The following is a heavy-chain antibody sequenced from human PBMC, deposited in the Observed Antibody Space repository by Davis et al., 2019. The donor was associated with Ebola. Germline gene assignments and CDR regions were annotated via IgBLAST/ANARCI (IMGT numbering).Heavy chain of an antibody. D-gene: IGHD2-2*01. V-gene: IGHV3-30*18. CDR3: AKERSYQLLSGWFDP. Sequence: PGGSLRLSCAASGFTFSSYGMHWVRQAPGKGLEWVAVISYDGSNKYYADSVKGRFTISRDNSKNTLYLQMNSLRAEDTAVYYCAKERSYQLLSGWFDPWGQGTLVTVSS. CDR1: GFTFSSYG. CDR2: ISYDGSNK. J-gene: IGHJ5*02.